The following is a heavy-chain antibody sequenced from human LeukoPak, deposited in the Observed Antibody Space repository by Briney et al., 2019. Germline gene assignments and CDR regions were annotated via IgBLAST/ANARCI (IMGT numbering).Heavy chain of an antibody. CDR2: IYYSGST. V-gene: IGHV4-59*08. D-gene: IGHD5-24*01. CDR1: GGSISSYY. Sequence: TSETLSLTCTVSGGSISSYYWSWIRQPPGKGLEWIGYIYYSGSTSYNPSLKSRVIILVDTSKNQFSLKLSSVTAADTAVYYCARHERDASLDHALDIWGQGTMVTVSS. J-gene: IGHJ3*02. CDR3: ARHERDASLDHALDI.